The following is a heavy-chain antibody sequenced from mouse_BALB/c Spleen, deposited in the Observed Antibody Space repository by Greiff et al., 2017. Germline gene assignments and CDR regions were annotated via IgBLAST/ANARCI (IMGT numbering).Heavy chain of an antibody. V-gene: IGHV2-9*02. D-gene: IGHD3-1*01. Sequence: VKVVESGPGLVAPSQCLSISCTVSGFSLTSYGVNWVRQPPGKGLEWLGVIWAGGSTNYNTALMSRMSSNKDNSKNQVFLKRNSLQTDDTAMYYCARDMCTARVDYWGQGTTLTVSA. CDR1: GFSLTSYG. CDR3: ARDMCTARVDY. CDR2: IWAGGST. J-gene: IGHJ2*01.